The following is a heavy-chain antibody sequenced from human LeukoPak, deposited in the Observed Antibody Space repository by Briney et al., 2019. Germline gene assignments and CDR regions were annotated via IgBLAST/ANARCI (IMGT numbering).Heavy chain of an antibody. J-gene: IGHJ4*02. CDR3: ARAGDSSGYYYGYFDY. Sequence: KPSETLSLTCTVSGGSISSYYWSWIRQPPGKGLEWIGYIYYSGSTNYNPSLKSRVTISVDTSKNQFSLKLSSVTAADTAVYYCARAGDSSGYYYGYFDYWGQGTLVTVSS. V-gene: IGHV4-59*01. CDR1: GGSISSYY. D-gene: IGHD3-22*01. CDR2: IYYSGST.